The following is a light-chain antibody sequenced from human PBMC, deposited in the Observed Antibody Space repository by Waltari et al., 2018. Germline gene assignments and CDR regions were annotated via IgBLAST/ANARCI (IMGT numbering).Light chain of an antibody. CDR1: QSVKVNE. V-gene: IGKV3-20*01. Sequence: EIVLTQSPGTLSLSPGDRATLSCRASQSVKVNELAWYQQTPGQAPRPLIYDTCTRATGIPDRFSGSGSGTDFILTISRLEAEDFVLYYCQQYGTPLTFGGGTKVEIK. J-gene: IGKJ4*01. CDR3: QQYGTPLT. CDR2: DTC.